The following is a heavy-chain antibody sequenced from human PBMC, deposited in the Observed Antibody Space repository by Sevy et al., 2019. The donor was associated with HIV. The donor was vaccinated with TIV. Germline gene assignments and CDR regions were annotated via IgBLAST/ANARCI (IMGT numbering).Heavy chain of an antibody. CDR3: ATEGYYYRSGTYRPPNYYGMDV. CDR2: ISDYNGYT. V-gene: IGHV1-18*01. J-gene: IGHJ6*02. D-gene: IGHD3-10*01. CDR1: GYTFSSYG. Sequence: ASVKVSCKASGYTFSSYGISWVRQAPGQGLEWMGWISDYNGYTNYAHKFQGRVTMSTETSTRTAYRELRSLRSDDTAVYFCATEGYYYRSGTYRPPNYYGMDVWGQGTAVTVSS.